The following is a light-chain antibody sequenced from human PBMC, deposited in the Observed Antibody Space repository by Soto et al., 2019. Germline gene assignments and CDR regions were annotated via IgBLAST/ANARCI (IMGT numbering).Light chain of an antibody. Sequence: SVLTRHPSGSGSPTQSVAIACTGTSSDVGGYNYDSWYQQHPGKAPKLMIYEVNKRPSGVPDRFSGSKSGNTASLTVSGLQAEDEADYYCSSYAGSSNVFGTGTKVTVL. CDR2: EVN. CDR1: SSDVGGYNY. J-gene: IGLJ1*01. V-gene: IGLV2-8*01. CDR3: SSYAGSSNV.